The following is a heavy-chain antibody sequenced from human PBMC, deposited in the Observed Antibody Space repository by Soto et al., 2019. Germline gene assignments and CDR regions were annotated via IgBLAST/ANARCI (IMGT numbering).Heavy chain of an antibody. V-gene: IGHV3-23*01. D-gene: IGHD3-10*01. CDR1: GFTFGHSA. Sequence: EVKLMESGGALVQPGGSLRLSCAASGFTFGHSAITWVRQAPGKGLEWVSTISGRGDETFYSDSVKGRLTVSRDNSRNTASRQLNSLRVEDTDVYFCSRGGHLSAFGPWGQGTLVTVTS. CDR2: ISGRGDET. CDR3: SRGGHLSAFGP. J-gene: IGHJ5*02.